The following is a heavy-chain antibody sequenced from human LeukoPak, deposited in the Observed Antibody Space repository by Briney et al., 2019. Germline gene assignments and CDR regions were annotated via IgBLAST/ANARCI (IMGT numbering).Heavy chain of an antibody. Sequence: ASVKVSCKASGGTFSSYAISWVRQAPGQGLEWMGGIIPIFGTANYAQKFQGRVTITADESTSTAYMELSSLRSEDTAVYYCASERSSDRWDYYGMDXWGQGTTVTVSS. J-gene: IGHJ6*02. V-gene: IGHV1-69*13. CDR1: GGTFSSYA. D-gene: IGHD6-19*01. CDR3: ASERSSDRWDYYGMDX. CDR2: IIPIFGTA.